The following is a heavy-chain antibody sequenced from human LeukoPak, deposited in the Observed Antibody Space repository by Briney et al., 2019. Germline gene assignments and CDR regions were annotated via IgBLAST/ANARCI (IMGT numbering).Heavy chain of an antibody. CDR3: ARVPSYYYDSSGYPGYYYYYGMDV. V-gene: IGHV3-48*02. D-gene: IGHD3-22*01. CDR1: GFTFSSYS. Sequence: GGSLRLSCACSGFTFSSYSMNWVRQAPGKGLEWVSYISSSSSTIYYADSVKGRFTISRDNAKNSLYLQMNSLRDEDTAVYYCARVPSYYYDSSGYPGYYYYYGMDVWGQGTTVTVSS. J-gene: IGHJ6*02. CDR2: ISSSSSTI.